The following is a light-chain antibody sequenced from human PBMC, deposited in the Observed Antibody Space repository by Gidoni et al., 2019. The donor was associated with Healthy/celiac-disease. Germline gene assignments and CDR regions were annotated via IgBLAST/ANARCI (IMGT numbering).Light chain of an antibody. V-gene: IGKV3-11*01. CDR3: QQRSNWPRT. CDR1: QSVSSY. Sequence: ETVLTQSPATLSLSPGERATLSCRASQSVSSYLAWYQQKPGQPPRLLIYDASNRATGSPARFSGSGSGTDFTLTISSLEPEDFAVYYCQQRSNWPRTFGQGTKVEIK. CDR2: DAS. J-gene: IGKJ1*01.